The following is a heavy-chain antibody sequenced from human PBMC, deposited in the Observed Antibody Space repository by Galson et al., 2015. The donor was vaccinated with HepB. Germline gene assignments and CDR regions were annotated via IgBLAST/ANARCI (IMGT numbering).Heavy chain of an antibody. CDR3: ARDGGGSSPDY. J-gene: IGHJ4*02. V-gene: IGHV3-33*01. Sequence: SLRLSCAASGFTFSSYGMHWVRQAPGKGLEWVAVIWFDGSKKYYADSVKVRFTISRDNSKNTLYLQMNSLRAEDTAVYYCARDGGGSSPDYWGQGTLVTVSS. CDR1: GFTFSSYG. CDR2: IWFDGSKK. D-gene: IGHD3-16*01.